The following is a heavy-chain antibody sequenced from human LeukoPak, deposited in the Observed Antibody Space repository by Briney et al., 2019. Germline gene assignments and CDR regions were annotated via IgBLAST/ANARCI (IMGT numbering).Heavy chain of an antibody. CDR3: ARGYSYGPNWFDP. J-gene: IGHJ5*02. Sequence: SETLSLTCAVYGGSFSGYYWSWIRQPPGKGLEWIGEINHSGSTNYNPSLKSRVTISVDTSKNQFSLKLSSVTAADTAVYYCARGYSYGPNWFDPWGQGTLVTVSS. D-gene: IGHD5-18*01. CDR2: INHSGST. CDR1: GGSFSGYY. V-gene: IGHV4-34*01.